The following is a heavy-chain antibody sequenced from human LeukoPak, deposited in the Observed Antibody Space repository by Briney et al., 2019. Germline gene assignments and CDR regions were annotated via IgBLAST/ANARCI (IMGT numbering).Heavy chain of an antibody. J-gene: IGHJ3*02. V-gene: IGHV4-30-2*01. CDR3: ARYSSSRSAFDI. CDR1: GGSSSSVNYN. Sequence: PSETLSLTCTVSGGSSSSVNYNWGWIRQPPGKGLEWIGYIYHSGSTYYNPSLKSRVTISVDRSKNQFSLKLSSVTAADTAVYYCARYSSSRSAFDIWGQGTMVTVSS. D-gene: IGHD6-13*01. CDR2: IYHSGST.